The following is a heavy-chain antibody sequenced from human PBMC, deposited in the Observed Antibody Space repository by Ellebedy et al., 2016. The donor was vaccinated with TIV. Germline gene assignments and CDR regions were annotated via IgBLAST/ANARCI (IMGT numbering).Heavy chain of an antibody. J-gene: IGHJ4*02. CDR1: GFTFNSYA. CDR3: VRDAADNGGKFDY. Sequence: PGGSLRLSCAASGFTFNSYAMHWVRQAPGKGLEWVAVISYDGSSKYYADSVKGRFTISRDNSKNTLYLQMSNLRAEDTAVYYCVRDAADNGGKFDYWGQGALVTVSS. D-gene: IGHD4-23*01. CDR2: ISYDGSSK. V-gene: IGHV3-30*14.